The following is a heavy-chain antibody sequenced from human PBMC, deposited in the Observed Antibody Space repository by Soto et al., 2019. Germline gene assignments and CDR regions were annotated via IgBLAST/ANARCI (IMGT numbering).Heavy chain of an antibody. J-gene: IGHJ4*02. CDR2: IWYDGTKK. Sequence: GGSLRLSCEASGFSFNTYGMHWVRQAPGKGLEWVALIWYDGTKKYCADSVKGRSTISRDNSKNTLYLQMNSLIVEDTAVYYCARRVNYFDYWGQGTLVTVSS. CDR3: ARRVNYFDY. CDR1: GFSFNTYG. V-gene: IGHV3-33*01.